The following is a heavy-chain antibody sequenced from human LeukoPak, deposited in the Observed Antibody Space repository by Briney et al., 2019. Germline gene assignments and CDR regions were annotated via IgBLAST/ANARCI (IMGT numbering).Heavy chain of an antibody. CDR1: RYTLTDLS. CDR3: AAGGELLLLHY. D-gene: IGHD1-26*01. CDR2: FDPEDGET. V-gene: IGHV1-24*01. Sequence: ASVKVSCKVSRYTLTDLSMHWVRQAPGKGLEWMGGFDPEDGETIYAQKFQGRVTMTEDTSIDTAYMELSSLRSDDTAVYYCAAGGELLLLHYWGQGTLVTVSS. J-gene: IGHJ4*02.